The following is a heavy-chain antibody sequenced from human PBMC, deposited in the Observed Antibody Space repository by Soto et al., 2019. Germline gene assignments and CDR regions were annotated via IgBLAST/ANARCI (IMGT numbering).Heavy chain of an antibody. Sequence: PSETLSLTCTVSGGSISSSIYYWGWIRHPPGKGLEWIGNIYYSGISYYNPSLKSRVTMSVDTSKNQFSLKLSSVTAADTAVYYCARQDSRGYDNEVRFAYWGQGTLVTVSS. CDR3: ARQDSRGYDNEVRFAY. V-gene: IGHV4-39*01. CDR1: GGSISSSIYY. CDR2: IYYSGIS. J-gene: IGHJ4*02. D-gene: IGHD6-25*01.